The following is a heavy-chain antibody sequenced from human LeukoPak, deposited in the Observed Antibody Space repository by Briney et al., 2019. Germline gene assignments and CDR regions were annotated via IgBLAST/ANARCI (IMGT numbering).Heavy chain of an antibody. D-gene: IGHD3-22*01. CDR1: GGTFSSYA. CDR3: ARSYGFPYDSSGYFEYYFDY. Sequence: ASVKVSCKASGGTFSSYAISWVRQAPGQGLEWMGGIIPIFGTANYAQKFQGRVTITADESTSTAYMELSSLRSEDTAVYYCARSYGFPYDSSGYFEYYFDYWGQGTLVTVSS. J-gene: IGHJ4*02. CDR2: IIPIFGTA. V-gene: IGHV1-69*13.